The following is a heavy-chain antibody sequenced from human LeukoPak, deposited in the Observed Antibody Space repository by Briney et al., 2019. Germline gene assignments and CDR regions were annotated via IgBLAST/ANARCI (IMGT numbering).Heavy chain of an antibody. V-gene: IGHV3-15*01. CDR3: TTGLLGYCSGGSCYFDY. CDR2: IKSKTDGGTT. D-gene: IGHD2-15*01. J-gene: IGHJ4*02. CDR1: GFTFSNAW. Sequence: GGSLRLSCAASGFTFSNAWMSWVRQAPGKGLEWVGRIKSKTDGGTTDYAAPVKGRFTISRDDSKNTLYLQMNSLKTEDTAVYYCTTGLLGYCSGGSCYFDYWGQGTLVTVSS.